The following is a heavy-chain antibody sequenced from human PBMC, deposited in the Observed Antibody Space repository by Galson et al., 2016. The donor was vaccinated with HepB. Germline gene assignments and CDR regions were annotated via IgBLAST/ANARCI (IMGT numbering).Heavy chain of an antibody. CDR3: AKVCGGDCPEGDY. D-gene: IGHD2-21*02. CDR1: GFVFSSYG. V-gene: IGHV3-30*18. J-gene: IGHJ4*02. Sequence: SLRLSCAVSGFVFSSYGMHWVRQTPGKGLEWMAFTSYDGSNKLYADSVKGRFIISRDNSKNTLYLQMNGLRTEDTAVYYCAKVCGGDCPEGDYWGQGTLVAVSS. CDR2: TSYDGSNK.